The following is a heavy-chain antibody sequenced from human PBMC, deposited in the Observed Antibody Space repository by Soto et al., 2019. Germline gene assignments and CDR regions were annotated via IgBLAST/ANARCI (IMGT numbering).Heavy chain of an antibody. J-gene: IGHJ3*02. D-gene: IGHD3-9*01. CDR3: ARSPYYDILTGYYKGGAFDI. CDR1: GGTFSSYA. V-gene: IGHV1-69*13. Sequence: ASVKVSCKASGGTFSSYAISWVRQAPGQGLEWMGGIIPIFGTANYAQKFQGRVTITADESTSTAYMELSSLRSEDTAVYYCARSPYYDILTGYYKGGAFDIWGQGTMVTVSS. CDR2: IIPIFGTA.